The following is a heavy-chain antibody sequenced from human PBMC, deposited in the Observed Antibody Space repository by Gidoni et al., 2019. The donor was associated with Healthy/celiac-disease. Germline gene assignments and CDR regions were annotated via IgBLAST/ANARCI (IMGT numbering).Heavy chain of an antibody. V-gene: IGHV4-34*01. CDR2: INHSGST. CDR1: GGSFSGYY. CDR3: ARLPTFYYYYGMDV. Sequence: QVQLQQWGAGLLKPSETLSLTCAVYGGSFSGYYWSWIRQPPGKGLEWIGEINHSGSTNYNPSLKSRVTISVDTSKNQFSLKLSSVTAADTAVYYCARLPTFYYYYGMDVWGQGTTVTVSS. D-gene: IGHD5-18*01. J-gene: IGHJ6*02.